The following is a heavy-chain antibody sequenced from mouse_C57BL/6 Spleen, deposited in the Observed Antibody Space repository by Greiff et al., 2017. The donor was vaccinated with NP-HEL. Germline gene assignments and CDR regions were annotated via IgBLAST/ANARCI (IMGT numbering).Heavy chain of an antibody. D-gene: IGHD4-1*01. CDR1: GYAFSSSW. CDR3: ARGELVFAY. V-gene: IGHV1-82*01. J-gene: IGHJ3*01. Sequence: QVQLQQSGPELVKPGASVKISCKASGYAFSSSWMNWVKQRPGKGLEWIGRIYPGDGDTNYNGKFKGKATLTADKSSSTAYMQLSSLTSEDSAVYFCARGELVFAYWGQGTLVTVAA. CDR2: IYPGDGDT.